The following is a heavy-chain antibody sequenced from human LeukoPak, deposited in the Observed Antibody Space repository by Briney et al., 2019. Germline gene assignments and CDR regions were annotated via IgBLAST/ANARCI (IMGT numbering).Heavy chain of an antibody. V-gene: IGHV3-30*01. CDR1: GFTFSSYA. CDR2: ISYDGSNK. Sequence: GRSLRLSCAASGFTFSSYAMHWVRQAPGKGLEWVAVISYDGSNKYYADSVKGRFTISRDNSKNTLYLQMNSLRAEDTAVYYCARGRDVLRFLEWQFDYWGQGTLVTVSS. CDR3: ARGRDVLRFLEWQFDY. J-gene: IGHJ4*02. D-gene: IGHD3-3*01.